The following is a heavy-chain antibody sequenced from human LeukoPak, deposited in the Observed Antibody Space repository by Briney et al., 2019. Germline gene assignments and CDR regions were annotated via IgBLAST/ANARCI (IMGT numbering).Heavy chain of an antibody. CDR2: IYHSGST. CDR3: AISPLYCSGGSCYESSDAFDI. J-gene: IGHJ3*02. V-gene: IGHV4-38-2*02. D-gene: IGHD2-15*01. Sequence: PSETLSLTCTVSGASISSYYWSWIRQPPGKGLEWIGSIYHSGSTYYNPSLKSRVTISVDTSKNQFSLKLSSVTAADTAVYYCAISPLYCSGGSCYESSDAFDIWGQGTMVTVSS. CDR1: GASISSYY.